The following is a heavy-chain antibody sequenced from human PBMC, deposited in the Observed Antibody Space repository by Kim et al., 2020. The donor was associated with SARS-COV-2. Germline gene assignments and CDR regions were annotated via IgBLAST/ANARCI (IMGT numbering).Heavy chain of an antibody. CDR3: ARDRYDFWSGYYSSYYYYGMDV. CDR1: GFTFSSYW. V-gene: IGHV3-7*01. D-gene: IGHD3-3*01. Sequence: GGSLRLSCAASGFTFSSYWMSWVRQAPGKGLEWVANIKQDGSEKYYVDSVKGRFTISRDNAKNSLYLQMNSLGAEDTAVYYCARDRYDFWSGYYSSYYYYGMDVWGQGTTVTVSS. J-gene: IGHJ6*02. CDR2: IKQDGSEK.